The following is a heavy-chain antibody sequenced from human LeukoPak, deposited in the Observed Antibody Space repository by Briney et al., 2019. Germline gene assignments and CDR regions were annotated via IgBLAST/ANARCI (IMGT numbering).Heavy chain of an antibody. Sequence: GGSLRLSCAASGFTFSSYDMTWVRQAPGKGLEWVSAISGSGDITNHADSVKGRFTVSRDNSKNTLYLQMNSLRAEDTAVYYCAKPSIPWGSGTVKIYYFDYWGQGTLVTVSS. CDR2: ISGSGDIT. CDR3: AKPSIPWGSGTVKIYYFDY. CDR1: GFTFSSYD. V-gene: IGHV3-23*01. J-gene: IGHJ4*02. D-gene: IGHD3-10*01.